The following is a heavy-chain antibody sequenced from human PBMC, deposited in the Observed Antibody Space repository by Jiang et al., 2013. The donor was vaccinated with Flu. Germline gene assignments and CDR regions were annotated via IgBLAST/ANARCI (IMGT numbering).Heavy chain of an antibody. CDR1: GFTFSSYG. CDR3: ATELITMIVVAFDY. Sequence: RLSCAASGFTFSSYGMHWVRQAPGKGLEWVAVISYDGSNKYYADSVKGRFTISRDNSKNTLYLQMNSLRAEDTAVYYCATELITMIVVAFDYWGQGTLVTVSS. J-gene: IGHJ4*02. D-gene: IGHD3-22*01. CDR2: ISYDGSNK. V-gene: IGHV3-30*03.